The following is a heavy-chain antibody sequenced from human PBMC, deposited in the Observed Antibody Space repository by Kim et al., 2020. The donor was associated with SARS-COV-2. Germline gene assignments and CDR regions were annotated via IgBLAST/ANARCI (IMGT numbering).Heavy chain of an antibody. Sequence: LSLTCAASGFTFSRHSMNWVRQAPGKGLEWVSFINIGSDYIYYADSVKGRFTISRDNAKNSLYLHLNSLRVEDTAVYYCAKDFTDYGMDVWGQGTTVTVSS. CDR3: AKDFTDYGMDV. J-gene: IGHJ6*02. CDR2: INIGSDYI. CDR1: GFTFSRHS. V-gene: IGHV3-21*01. D-gene: IGHD3-16*01.